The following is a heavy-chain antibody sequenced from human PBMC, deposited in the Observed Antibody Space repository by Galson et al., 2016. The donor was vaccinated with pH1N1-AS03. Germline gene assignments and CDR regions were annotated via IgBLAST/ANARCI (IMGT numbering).Heavy chain of an antibody. D-gene: IGHD2-2*01. Sequence: QSGAEVKKPGEALKISCKGSGFKFTTCWIGWVRQMPGKGLEWMGIIYPGDSDTRYSPSFQGHVTISADASISTAYLQWSSLKASDTAIYYCARRGHCTGISCYDLDSWGQGTMVTVSS. J-gene: IGHJ4*02. V-gene: IGHV5-51*03. CDR3: ARRGHCTGISCYDLDS. CDR2: IYPGDSDT. CDR1: GFKFTTCW.